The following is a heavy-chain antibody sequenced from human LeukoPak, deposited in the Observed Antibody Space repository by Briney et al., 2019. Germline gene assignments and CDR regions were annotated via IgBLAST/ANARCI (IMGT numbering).Heavy chain of an antibody. J-gene: IGHJ6*02. Sequence: PGGSLRLSCAASGFTFSSYSMNWVRQAPGKGLEWVSSISGSSSYKNYADSVKGRITISRDNAKSSLFLQMNSLRAEDTAVYYCARERTGYYGMDVWGQGTTVTVSS. V-gene: IGHV3-21*01. CDR3: ARERTGYYGMDV. CDR2: ISGSSSYK. CDR1: GFTFSSYS. D-gene: IGHD1-14*01.